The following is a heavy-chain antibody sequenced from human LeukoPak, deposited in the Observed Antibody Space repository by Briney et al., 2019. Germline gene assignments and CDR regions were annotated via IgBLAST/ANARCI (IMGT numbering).Heavy chain of an antibody. V-gene: IGHV3-30*18. Sequence: PGGSLRLSCAASGFTLSSYGMHWVRQAPGKGLEWVAVISYDGSNKYYADSVKGRFTISRDNSKNTLYLQMNSLRAEDTAVYYCAKESDVWGSYRFLDYWGQGTLVTVSS. CDR3: AKESDVWGSYRFLDY. CDR2: ISYDGSNK. CDR1: GFTLSSYG. D-gene: IGHD3-16*02. J-gene: IGHJ4*02.